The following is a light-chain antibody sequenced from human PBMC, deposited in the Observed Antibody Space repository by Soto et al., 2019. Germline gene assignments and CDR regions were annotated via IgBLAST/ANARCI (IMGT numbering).Light chain of an antibody. V-gene: IGLV1-40*01. CDR1: SSNIGAGYD. CDR2: GNS. Sequence: QSVLTQPPSVSGAPGQRVTISCTGSSSNIGAGYDVHWYQQLPGTAPKLLIYGNSNRPSGVPDRFSGSKSGTPASLAITGLQAEDEADYYCQSYDSSRAVFGGGTQLTVL. CDR3: QSYDSSRAV. J-gene: IGLJ7*01.